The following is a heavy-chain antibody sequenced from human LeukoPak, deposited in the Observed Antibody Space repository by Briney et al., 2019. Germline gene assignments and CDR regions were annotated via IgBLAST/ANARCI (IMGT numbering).Heavy chain of an antibody. J-gene: IGHJ3*02. D-gene: IGHD6-19*01. CDR3: ARHTVFVSGWYDAFDI. V-gene: IGHV3-7*01. CDR1: EFTFNNYW. CDR2: IRQDGSEK. Sequence: GGSLRLSCAASEFTFNNYWMSWVRQAPGKGLEWVANIRQDGSEKYYVDSVKGRFTIPRDNAKNSLYLQMNSLRAEDTAVYYCARHTVFVSGWYDAFDIWGQGTMVTVSS.